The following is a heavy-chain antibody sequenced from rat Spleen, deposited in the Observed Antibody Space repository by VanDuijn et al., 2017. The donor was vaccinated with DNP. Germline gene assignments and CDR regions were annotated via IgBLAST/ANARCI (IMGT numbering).Heavy chain of an antibody. CDR3: ARHEDSSSYIYGFPY. J-gene: IGHJ3*01. CDR1: GFTFSNHG. Sequence: EVQLVESGGGLVQPGRSLKLSCEASGFTFSNHGMAWVRQAPTKGLEWVASIHTGGGNTYYRDSVKGRFTISRDHAKNTQYLQMDSLRSEDTATYYCARHEDSSSYIYGFPYWGQGTLVTVFS. D-gene: IGHD1-2*01. V-gene: IGHV5S13*01. CDR2: IHTGGGNT.